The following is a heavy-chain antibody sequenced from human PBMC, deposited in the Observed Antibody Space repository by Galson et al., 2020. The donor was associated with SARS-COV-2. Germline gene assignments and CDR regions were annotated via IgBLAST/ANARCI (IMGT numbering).Heavy chain of an antibody. CDR2: ISWNSGSI. CDR1: GFTFDDYA. J-gene: IGHJ4*02. D-gene: IGHD5-12*01. V-gene: IGHV3-9*01. Sequence: GGSLRLSCAASGFTFDDYAMHWVRQAPGKGLEWVSGISWNSGSIGYADSVKGRFTISRDNAKNSLYLQMNSLRAEDTALYYCAKSTQDGYNYPSVHAFEYWGQGTLVTVSS. CDR3: AKSTQDGYNYPSVHAFEY.